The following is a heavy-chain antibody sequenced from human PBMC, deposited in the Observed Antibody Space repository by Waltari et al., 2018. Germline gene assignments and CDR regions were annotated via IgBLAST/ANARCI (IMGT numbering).Heavy chain of an antibody. V-gene: IGHV4-59*01. CDR3: ARGDYSSSYYYYYYMDV. Sequence: QVQLQESGPGLVKPSETLSLTCTVSGGSISSYYWSWIRQPPGKGLEWIGYIYYSGSTNYNPSLKSRVTISVDTSKNQFSLKLSSVTAADTAVYYCARGDYSSSYYYYYYMDVWGKGTTVTVSS. CDR1: GGSISSYY. J-gene: IGHJ6*03. CDR2: IYYSGST. D-gene: IGHD6-13*01.